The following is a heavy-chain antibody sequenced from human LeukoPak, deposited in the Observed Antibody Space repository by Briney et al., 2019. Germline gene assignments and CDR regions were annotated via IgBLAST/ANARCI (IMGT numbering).Heavy chain of an antibody. Sequence: PGRSLRLSCAASGFTFSSYAMHWVRQAPGKGLEWVAVISYDGSNKHYADSVKGRFTISRDNSKNTLYLQMNSLRAEDTAVYYCARDLRRGYSYGYYFDYWGQGTLVTVSS. J-gene: IGHJ4*02. D-gene: IGHD5-18*01. CDR2: ISYDGSNK. CDR3: ARDLRRGYSYGYYFDY. V-gene: IGHV3-30*04. CDR1: GFTFSSYA.